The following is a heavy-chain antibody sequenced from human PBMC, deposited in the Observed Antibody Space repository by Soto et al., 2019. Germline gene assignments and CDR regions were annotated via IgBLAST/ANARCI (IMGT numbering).Heavy chain of an antibody. CDR2: IWYDGSNK. V-gene: IGHV3-33*01. Sequence: GGSLRLSCAASGFTFSSYGMHRVRQAPGKGLEWVAVIWYDGSNKYYADSVKGRFTISRDNSKNTLYLQMNSLRAEDTAVYYCTRDALSVAGPFDYWGQGTLVTVSS. J-gene: IGHJ4*02. CDR1: GFTFSSYG. CDR3: TRDALSVAGPFDY. D-gene: IGHD6-19*01.